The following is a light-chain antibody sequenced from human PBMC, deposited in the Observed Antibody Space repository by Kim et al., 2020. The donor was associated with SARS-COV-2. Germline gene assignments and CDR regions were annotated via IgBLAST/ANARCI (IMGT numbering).Light chain of an antibody. Sequence: SASEGDRITITGRASQDIHKWLAWFQQKPGKAPKLLISEASSLKSGVPSRFSGSGFGTHFTLTISSLQPDDCATYYCQQYVSPSRTFGQGTKLEI. CDR1: QDIHKW. J-gene: IGKJ2*01. V-gene: IGKV1-5*01. CDR2: EAS. CDR3: QQYVSPSRT.